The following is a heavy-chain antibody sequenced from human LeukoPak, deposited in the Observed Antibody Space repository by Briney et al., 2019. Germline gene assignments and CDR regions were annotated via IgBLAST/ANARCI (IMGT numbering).Heavy chain of an antibody. Sequence: PGGSLRLSCAASGFTFSSYWMSWVRQAPGKGLEWVANIKQDGSEKYYVDSVKGRFTISRDNAKNSLYLQVNSLRAEDAAVYYCARRGYDSSGYPYYYYYYYMDVWGKGTTVTVSS. J-gene: IGHJ6*03. CDR2: IKQDGSEK. D-gene: IGHD3-22*01. V-gene: IGHV3-7*01. CDR3: ARRGYDSSGYPYYYYYYYMDV. CDR1: GFTFSSYW.